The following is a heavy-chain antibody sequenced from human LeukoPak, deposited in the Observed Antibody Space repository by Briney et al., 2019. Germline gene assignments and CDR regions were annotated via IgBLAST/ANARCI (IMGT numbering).Heavy chain of an antibody. Sequence: SETLSLTCTVSGGSISSYYWSWTRQSPGKGLEWIGYITNIGSTNYNPSLKSRVTRSGDTSRNQFSLKLSSVTAADTAVYYCARVRGWLQQSNWFDPWGQGTLVTVSS. CDR3: ARVRGWLQQSNWFDP. V-gene: IGHV4-59*01. CDR2: ITNIGST. J-gene: IGHJ5*02. CDR1: GGSISSYY. D-gene: IGHD5-24*01.